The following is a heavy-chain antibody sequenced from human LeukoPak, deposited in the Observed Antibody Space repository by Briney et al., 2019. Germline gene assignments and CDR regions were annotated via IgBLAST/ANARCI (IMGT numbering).Heavy chain of an antibody. D-gene: IGHD1-1*01. CDR1: GLSFNDFA. V-gene: IGHV3-23*01. CDR2: VSGSGAST. J-gene: IGHJ4*02. CDR3: ARVSIGLYNDY. Sequence: PGGSLRLSCAASGLSFNDFAMNWVRQAPGKGLEWVSAVSGSGASTHLGDSVKGRFTISRDNSKNILYLQMNSLRAEDTAVYYCARVSIGLYNDYWGQGTLVTVSS.